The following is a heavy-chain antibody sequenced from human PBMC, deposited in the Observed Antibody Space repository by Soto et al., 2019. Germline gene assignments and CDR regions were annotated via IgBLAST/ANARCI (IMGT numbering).Heavy chain of an antibody. V-gene: IGHV4-59*01. D-gene: IGHD2-8*01. CDR1: XXSISXXS. CDR2: AYYSGST. J-gene: IGHJ5*02. CDR3: ARDRSTYGGGGTGEVXENWFDP. Sequence: ETLSLTCTVXXXSISXXSLSWIRQSPGKGLEWIGYAYYSGSTDYQPSLKSRVTMSVDTSKNQVSLKLNSVPTADTAVYYCARDRSTYGGGGTGEVXENWFDPWGPGTLVTVSS.